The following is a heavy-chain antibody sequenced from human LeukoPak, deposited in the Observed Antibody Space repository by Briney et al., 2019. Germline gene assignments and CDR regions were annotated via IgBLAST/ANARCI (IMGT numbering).Heavy chain of an antibody. Sequence: GGSLRLSCAASGFTSSNYWMYWVRQAPGKGLVWVSHINSDGSSTTYADSVKGRFTISRDNAKNTLYLQMNSLRAEDTAVYYCVRVRWYTFMGFDYWGQGTLVTVSS. V-gene: IGHV3-74*01. CDR1: GFTSSNYW. J-gene: IGHJ4*02. D-gene: IGHD2-15*01. CDR3: VRVRWYTFMGFDY. CDR2: INSDGSST.